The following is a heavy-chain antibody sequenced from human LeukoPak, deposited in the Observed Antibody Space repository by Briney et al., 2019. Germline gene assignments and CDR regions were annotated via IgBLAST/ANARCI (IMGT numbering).Heavy chain of an antibody. V-gene: IGHV3-21*01. CDR3: ARDSLSSSWYYYYYYMDV. CDR2: ISSSSSYI. J-gene: IGHJ6*03. D-gene: IGHD6-13*01. Sequence: GGSLRLSCAASGFTLDNYNFNWVRQAPGKGLEWVSSISSSSSYIYYADSVKGRFTISRDNAKNSLYLQMNSLRAEDTAVYYCARDSLSSSWYYYYYYMDVWGKGTTVTVSS. CDR1: GFTLDNYN.